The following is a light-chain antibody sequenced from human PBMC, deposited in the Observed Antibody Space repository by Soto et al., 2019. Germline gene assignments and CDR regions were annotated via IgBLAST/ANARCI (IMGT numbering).Light chain of an antibody. CDR3: QHYHNTPLT. CDR2: TAS. J-gene: IGKJ4*01. CDR1: ESVRNC. V-gene: IGKV1-5*01. Sequence: MTQSSATLSVSIGERVTLNYRASESVRNCLAWYQQKPGKAPRFLIYTASTLASGVPARFSGSGSGTEFTLTISSLQPEDFAAYYCQHYHNTPLTFGGGTKVDIK.